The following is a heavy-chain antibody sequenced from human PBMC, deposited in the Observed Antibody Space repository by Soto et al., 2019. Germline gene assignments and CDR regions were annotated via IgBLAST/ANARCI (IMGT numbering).Heavy chain of an antibody. CDR3: ARAGGITIFGVHIGNWFDP. CDR1: GFTFSDYY. Sequence: PGGSLRLSCAASGFTFSDYYMSWIRQAPGKGLEWVSYIGRSRITIYYADSVKGRFTISRDNTKDSLYLQMNSLSAEDTALYYCARAGGITIFGVHIGNWFDPWGQGTLVTVAS. CDR2: IGRSRITI. J-gene: IGHJ5*02. V-gene: IGHV3-11*01. D-gene: IGHD3-3*01.